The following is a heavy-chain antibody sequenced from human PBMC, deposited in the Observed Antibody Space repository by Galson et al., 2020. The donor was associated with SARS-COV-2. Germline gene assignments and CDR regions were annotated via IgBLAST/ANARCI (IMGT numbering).Heavy chain of an antibody. J-gene: IGHJ4*01. CDR2: ITRGSDTN. Sequence: TGGSLRLSCAASGFTFSSYSMNWVRQAPGTGLEWVSYITRGSDTNYYADSVKGRFTVSRDNAKNSVYLHMNNLRDEDTAVYYCATEAHDYWGHGTLGTVSS. V-gene: IGHV3-48*02. CDR3: ATEAHDY. CDR1: GFTFSSYS.